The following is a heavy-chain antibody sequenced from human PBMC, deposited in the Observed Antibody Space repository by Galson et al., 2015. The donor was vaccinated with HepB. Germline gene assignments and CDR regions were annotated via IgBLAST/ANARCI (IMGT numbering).Heavy chain of an antibody. V-gene: IGHV3-30-3*01. CDR1: GFTFSSYA. Sequence: SLRLSCAASGFTFSSYAMHWVRQAPGKGLEWVAVISYDGSNKYYADSVKGRFTISRDNSKNTLYLQMNSLRAEDTAVYYCAREEEEITMIVVARPNRGLDYWGQGTLVTVSS. D-gene: IGHD3-22*01. CDR3: AREEEEITMIVVARPNRGLDY. J-gene: IGHJ4*02. CDR2: ISYDGSNK.